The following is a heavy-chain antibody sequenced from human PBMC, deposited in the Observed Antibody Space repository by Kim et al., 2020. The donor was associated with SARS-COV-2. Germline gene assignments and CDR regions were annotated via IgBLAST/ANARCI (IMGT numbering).Heavy chain of an antibody. CDR2: INHSGST. J-gene: IGHJ6*03. D-gene: IGHD2-2*03. CDR3: ASIGYCSSTSCHYYMDV. Sequence: SETLSLTCAVYGGSFSGYYWSWIRQPPGKGLEWIGEINHSGSTNYNPSLKSRVTISVDTSKNQFSLKLSPVTAADTAVYYCASIGYCSSTSCHYYMDVWGKGTTVTVSS. V-gene: IGHV4-34*01. CDR1: GGSFSGYY.